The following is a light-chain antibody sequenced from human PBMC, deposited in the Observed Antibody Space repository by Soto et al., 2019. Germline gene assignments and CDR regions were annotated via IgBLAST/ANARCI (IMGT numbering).Light chain of an antibody. CDR1: QSVSSSY. CDR2: GAS. J-gene: IGKJ4*01. V-gene: IGKV3-20*01. Sequence: EIVLTHSPGTLSLSPVERATLSCSASQSVSSSYLAWYQQKPGQAPRLLIYGASSRATGIPDRFSGSGSGTDFTLTISRLEPEDFAVYYCQQYGSSPLTFGGGTKVDIK. CDR3: QQYGSSPLT.